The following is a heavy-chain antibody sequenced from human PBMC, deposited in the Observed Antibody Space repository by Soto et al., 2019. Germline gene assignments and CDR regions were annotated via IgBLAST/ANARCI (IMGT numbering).Heavy chain of an antibody. CDR3: ASSAMYSSGWYLDYGMDV. CDR1: GGSISSGDYY. J-gene: IGHJ6*02. Sequence: SETLSLTCTVSGGSISSGDYYWSWIRQPPGKGLEWIGYIYYSGSTYYNPSLKSRVTISVDTSKNQFSLKLSSVTAADTAVYYCASSAMYSSGWYLDYGMDVWGQGTTVTVSS. V-gene: IGHV4-30-4*01. CDR2: IYYSGST. D-gene: IGHD6-19*01.